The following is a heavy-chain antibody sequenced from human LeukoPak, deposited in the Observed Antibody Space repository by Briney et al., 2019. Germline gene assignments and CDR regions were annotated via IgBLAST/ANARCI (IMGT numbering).Heavy chain of an antibody. D-gene: IGHD3-9*01. CDR1: GFTFSSYS. CDR3: ARASSKQLAGYLPDGFDI. Sequence: GGSLRLSCAASGFTFSSYSMNWVRQAPGKGLEWVSSISSSGTYVYYADSVKGRFTISRDNAKNSLSPQMNSQRADDAAVYYCARASSKQLAGYLPDGFDIWGQGTMVTVSS. J-gene: IGHJ3*02. CDR2: ISSSGTYV. V-gene: IGHV3-21*01.